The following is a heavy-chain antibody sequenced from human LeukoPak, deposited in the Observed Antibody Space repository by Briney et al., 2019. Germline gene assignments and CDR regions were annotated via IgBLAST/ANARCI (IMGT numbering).Heavy chain of an antibody. V-gene: IGHV4-30-2*01. D-gene: IGHD4-23*01. CDR3: ARSPTVVTPGYFDY. CDR2: IYHSGST. CDR1: GGSISSGGYS. J-gene: IGHJ4*02. Sequence: PSETLSLTCAVSGGSISSGGYSWSWIRQPPGKGLEWIGYIYHSGSTYYNPSLKSRVTISVDRSKNQFSLKLSSVTAADTAVYYCARSPTVVTPGYFDYWGQGTLVTVSS.